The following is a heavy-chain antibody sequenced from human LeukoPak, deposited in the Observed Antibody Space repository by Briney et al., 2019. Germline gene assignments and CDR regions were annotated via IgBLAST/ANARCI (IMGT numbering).Heavy chain of an antibody. J-gene: IGHJ6*03. D-gene: IGHD3-10*01. Sequence: ASVKVSCKASGYTFTSYDINWVRQATGQGLEWMGWMNPNSGNTGYAQKFQGRVTITRNTSISTAYMELSSLRSEDTAVYYCARGPGYYGSGSYYKPYYYMDVWGKGTTVTVSS. CDR2: MNPNSGNT. CDR3: ARGPGYYGSGSYYKPYYYMDV. V-gene: IGHV1-8*03. CDR1: GYTFTSYD.